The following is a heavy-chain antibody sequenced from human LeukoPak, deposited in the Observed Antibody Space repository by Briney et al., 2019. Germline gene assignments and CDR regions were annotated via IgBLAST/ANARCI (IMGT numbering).Heavy chain of an antibody. D-gene: IGHD2-2*01. CDR3: ARAICSSSSCHGRNDY. J-gene: IGHJ4*02. Sequence: ASVKVSCKASGYDFISYGITWVRQAPGQGPEWMGWISAYNGNTNYAQKVQGRVTMTTDTPTRTAYMELRSLRSDDTAVYYCARAICSSSSCHGRNDYWGQGTLVTVSS. V-gene: IGHV1-18*04. CDR1: GYDFISYG. CDR2: ISAYNGNT.